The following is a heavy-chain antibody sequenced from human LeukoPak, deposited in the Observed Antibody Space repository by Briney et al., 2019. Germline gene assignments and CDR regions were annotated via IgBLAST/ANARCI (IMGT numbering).Heavy chain of an antibody. CDR2: FDPEDGET. CDR3: ARVKYYYDSLDY. CDR1: GYTLTELS. J-gene: IGHJ4*02. D-gene: IGHD3-22*01. Sequence: ASVKVSCKVSGYTLTELSMHWVRQAPGKGLEWMGGFDPEDGETIHAQKFQGRVTMTEDTSTDTAYMELSSLRSEDTAVYYCARVKYYYDSLDYWGQGTLVTVSS. V-gene: IGHV1-24*01.